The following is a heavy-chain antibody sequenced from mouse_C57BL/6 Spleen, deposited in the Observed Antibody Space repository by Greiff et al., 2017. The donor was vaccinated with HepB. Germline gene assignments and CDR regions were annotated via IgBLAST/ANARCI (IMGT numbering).Heavy chain of an antibody. Sequence: EVQLQQSGAELVRPGASVKLSCTASGFNIKDDYMHWVKQRPEQGLEWIGWIDPENGDTEYASKFRGKATITADTSSNTAYLQLSSLTSEDTAVYYCTRVYGAVYYFDYWGQGTTLTVSS. CDR2: IDPENGDT. CDR1: GFNIKDDY. D-gene: IGHD1-1*01. V-gene: IGHV14-4*01. J-gene: IGHJ2*01. CDR3: TRVYGAVYYFDY.